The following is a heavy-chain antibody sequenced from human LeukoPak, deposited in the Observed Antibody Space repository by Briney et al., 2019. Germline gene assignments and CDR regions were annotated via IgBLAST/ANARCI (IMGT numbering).Heavy chain of an antibody. Sequence: SVKVSCKASGGTFISYAISWVRQAPGQGLEWMGGITPIFGTANYAQKFQGRVTITTDESTSTAYMELSSLRSEDTAVYYCAREDYYDSSGYSLFDYWGQGTLVTVSS. CDR1: GGTFISYA. J-gene: IGHJ4*02. V-gene: IGHV1-69*05. CDR2: ITPIFGTA. D-gene: IGHD3-22*01. CDR3: AREDYYDSSGYSLFDY.